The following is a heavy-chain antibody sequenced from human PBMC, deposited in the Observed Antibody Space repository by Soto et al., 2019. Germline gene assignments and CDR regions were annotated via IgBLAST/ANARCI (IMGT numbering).Heavy chain of an antibody. CDR1: GGSISSSNW. D-gene: IGHD6-19*01. CDR2: IYHSGST. CDR3: ARVGVASSGWYSFDY. Sequence: SETLSLTCAVSGGSISSSNWWSWVRQPPGKGLEWIGEIYHSGSTNYNPSLKSRVTISVDKSKNQFSLKLSSVTAADTAVYYCARVGVASSGWYSFDYWGQGTLVTVSS. V-gene: IGHV4-4*02. J-gene: IGHJ4*02.